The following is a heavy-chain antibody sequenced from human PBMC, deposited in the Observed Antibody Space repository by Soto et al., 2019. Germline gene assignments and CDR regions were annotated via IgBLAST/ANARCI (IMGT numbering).Heavy chain of an antibody. CDR1: GYSISSGYY. CDR3: ARADYDFWSGYPNWFDP. V-gene: IGHV4-38-2*01. Sequence: SETLSLTCAVSGYSISSGYYWGWIRQPPGKGLEWIGSIYHSGSTYYNPSLKSRVTISVDTSKNQFSLKLSSVTAADTAVYYCARADYDFWSGYPNWFDPWGQGTLVTVSS. J-gene: IGHJ5*02. D-gene: IGHD3-3*01. CDR2: IYHSGST.